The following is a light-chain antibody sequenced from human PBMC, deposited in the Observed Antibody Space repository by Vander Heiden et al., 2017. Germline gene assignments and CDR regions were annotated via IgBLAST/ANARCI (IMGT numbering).Light chain of an antibody. CDR3: QQTDSTPLT. CDR1: QSINKN. V-gene: IGKV1-39*01. Sequence: DIQMTQSPSSLSASAGDRVTIPCRASQSINKNLNCLQQQPGSAPKLLIFAASSLQSGVPSRFSGSGSGTDFALTISRLQPEDFATYYCQQTDSTPLTFGGGTKVEIK. J-gene: IGKJ4*01. CDR2: AAS.